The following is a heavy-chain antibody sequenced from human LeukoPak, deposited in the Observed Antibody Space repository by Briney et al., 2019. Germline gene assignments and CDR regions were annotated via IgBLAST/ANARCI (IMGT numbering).Heavy chain of an antibody. J-gene: IGHJ4*02. D-gene: IGHD1-26*01. CDR2: ISGSGGNT. Sequence: GGSLRLSCAASGFTFNSYAMTWVRQAPGRGLEWVSAISGSGGNTHYADSVKGWFTISRDNSKNTLYLQMNSLRAEDTAVYYCAKEGGNGVPLDYWGQGTLVTVSS. CDR3: AKEGGNGVPLDY. CDR1: GFTFNSYA. V-gene: IGHV3-23*01.